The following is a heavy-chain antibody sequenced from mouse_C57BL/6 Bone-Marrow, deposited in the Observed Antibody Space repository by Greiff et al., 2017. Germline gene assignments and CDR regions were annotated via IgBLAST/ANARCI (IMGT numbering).Heavy chain of an antibody. CDR1: GYSFTGYY. J-gene: IGHJ1*03. V-gene: IGHV1-42*01. CDR3: ARWTGWYFDV. Sequence: DVQLQESGPELVKPGASVKISCKASGYSFTGYYMNWVKQSPEKSLEWIGEINPSTGGTTYNQKFKAKATLTVDKSSSTAYMQLKSLTSEDSAVDYCARWTGWYFDVWGTGTTVTVSS. CDR2: INPSTGGT.